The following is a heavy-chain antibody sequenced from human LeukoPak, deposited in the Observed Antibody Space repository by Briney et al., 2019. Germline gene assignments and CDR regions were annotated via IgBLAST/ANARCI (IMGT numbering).Heavy chain of an antibody. V-gene: IGHV5-51*01. J-gene: IGHJ4*02. D-gene: IGHD4-17*01. CDR2: IYPGDSDT. CDR3: ATTNGDYGRYFDY. Sequence: PGESLKISCKGSGYSFTSYWIGWVRQMPGKGLEWMGIIYPGDSDTRYSPSFQGQVTISADKFISTAYLQWSSLKASDTAMYYCATTNGDYGRYFDYWGQGTLVTVSS. CDR1: GYSFTSYW.